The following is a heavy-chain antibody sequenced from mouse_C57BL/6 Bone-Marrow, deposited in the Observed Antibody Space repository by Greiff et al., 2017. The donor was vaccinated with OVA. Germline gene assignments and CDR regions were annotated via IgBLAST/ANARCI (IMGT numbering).Heavy chain of an antibody. CDR3: AGATTYYGNLYWYFDV. D-gene: IGHD2-10*01. CDR1: GFPITSGYY. J-gene: IGHJ1*03. V-gene: IGHV12-3*01. Sequence: VKLMESGPGLVKPSQSLFLTCSITGFPITSGYYWIWIRQSPGKPLEWMGYITHSGETFYNPSLQSPISITGETSKNQFFLQLNSVTTEDTAMYYCAGATTYYGNLYWYFDVWGTGTTVTVSS. CDR2: ITHSGET.